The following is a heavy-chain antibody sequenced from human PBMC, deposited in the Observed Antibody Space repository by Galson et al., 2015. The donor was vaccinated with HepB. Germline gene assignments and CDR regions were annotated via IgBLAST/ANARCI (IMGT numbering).Heavy chain of an antibody. Sequence: SVKVSCKASGGTFSSYAISWVRQAPGQGLEWMGGIIPIFGTANYAQKFQGRVTITADKSTSTAYMELSSLRSEDTAVYYCARGGEGGATSWTAHYYYGMDVWGQGTTVTVSS. CDR1: GGTFSSYA. D-gene: IGHD1-26*01. V-gene: IGHV1-69*06. CDR3: ARGGEGGATSWTAHYYYGMDV. CDR2: IIPIFGTA. J-gene: IGHJ6*02.